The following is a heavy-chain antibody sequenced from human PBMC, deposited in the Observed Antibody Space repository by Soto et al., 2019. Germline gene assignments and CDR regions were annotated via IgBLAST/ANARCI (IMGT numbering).Heavy chain of an antibody. V-gene: IGHV4-30-4*01. J-gene: IGHJ5*02. CDR2: IYFTGST. Sequence: SETLSLTCTVSNGSIKTDNYYWSWIRQPPGKGLEWIGYIYFTGSTYYNPSLKSRVSMSIDTSQNQFSLKLTSVTAADTAVYYCARPLRYCIRNTCYLFDPWGQGKMVTVSS. D-gene: IGHD3-9*01. CDR3: ARPLRYCIRNTCYLFDP. CDR1: NGSIKTDNYY.